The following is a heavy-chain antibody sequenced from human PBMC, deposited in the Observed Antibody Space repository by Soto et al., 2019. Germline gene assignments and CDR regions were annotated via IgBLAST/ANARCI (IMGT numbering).Heavy chain of an antibody. CDR3: AHIVVAGLGYYFDY. J-gene: IGHJ4*02. D-gene: IGHD6-19*01. CDR1: GFSLSSTRMA. Sequence: QITLKESGPTLVKPTQTLTLTCTFSGFSLSSTRMAVGWIRQPPGKALEWLALIYWDEAKRYSPFLKSRLTITKDTSKNQVVLTMSNMDPVDTARYYCAHIVVAGLGYYFDYWGQGTLVTVSS. CDR2: IYWDEAK. V-gene: IGHV2-5*02.